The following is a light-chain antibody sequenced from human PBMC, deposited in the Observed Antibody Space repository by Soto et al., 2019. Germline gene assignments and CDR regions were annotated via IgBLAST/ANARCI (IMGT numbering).Light chain of an antibody. J-gene: IGKJ5*01. CDR1: QSVTSGY. CDR3: QQYGSSPT. Sequence: SPGTLSLSPGERATLSCRASQSVTSGYLVWYQHKPGQAPRLLIYGASSRATGIPDRFSGSGSGTDFTLTISRLEPEDFAVYYCQQYGSSPTFGQGTRLEIK. V-gene: IGKV3-20*01. CDR2: GAS.